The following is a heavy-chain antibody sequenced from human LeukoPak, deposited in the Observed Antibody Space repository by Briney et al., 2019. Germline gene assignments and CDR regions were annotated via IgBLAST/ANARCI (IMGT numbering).Heavy chain of an antibody. V-gene: IGHV3-23*01. J-gene: IGHJ4*02. D-gene: IGHD5-12*01. Sequence: GGSLRLSCAASGFTFSTYSMSWVRQAPGKGLEWVSVISGNGGDTFYADSVKGRFTISRDNSKHTLFLQMNSLRAEDTAVYYCARGGYSGYDLGGFDYWGQGTLVTVSS. CDR1: GFTFSTYS. CDR2: ISGNGGDT. CDR3: ARGGYSGYDLGGFDY.